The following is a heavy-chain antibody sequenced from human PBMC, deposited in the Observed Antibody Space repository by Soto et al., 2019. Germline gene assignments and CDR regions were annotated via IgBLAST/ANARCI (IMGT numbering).Heavy chain of an antibody. Sequence: QVQLVESGGGVVQPGRSLRLSCAASGFTFSSYGMHWVRQAPGKGLEWVAVISYDGSNKYYADSVKGRFTISRDNSKNTLSLQMTSLRAEATAVYYCAKEGGYYGSGSYSVGENYYGMDVWGQGTTVTVSS. D-gene: IGHD3-10*01. CDR2: ISYDGSNK. V-gene: IGHV3-30*18. CDR1: GFTFSSYG. CDR3: AKEGGYYGSGSYSVGENYYGMDV. J-gene: IGHJ6*02.